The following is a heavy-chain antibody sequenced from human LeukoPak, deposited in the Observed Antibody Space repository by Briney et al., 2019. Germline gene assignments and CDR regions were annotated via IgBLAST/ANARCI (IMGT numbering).Heavy chain of an antibody. CDR1: GGSISSYY. CDR2: IYYSGST. Sequence: SETLSLTCTDSGGSISSYYWSWIRQPPGKGLEWIGYIYYSGSTNYTPFLKSRVTISVDTSKNQFSLKLSSVTAADTAVYYCARLHPTTSFDYWGQGTLVTVSS. D-gene: IGHD1-14*01. V-gene: IGHV4-59*01. J-gene: IGHJ4*02. CDR3: ARLHPTTSFDY.